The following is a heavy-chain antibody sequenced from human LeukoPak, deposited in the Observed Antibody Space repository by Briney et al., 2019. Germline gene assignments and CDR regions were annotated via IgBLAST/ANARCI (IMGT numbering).Heavy chain of an antibody. Sequence: PGGSLRLSCAASGFTFSSYSMNWVRQAPGKGLEWVSSISSSSSCIYYADSVKGRFTISRDNAKNSLYLQMNSLRAEDTAVYYCARDPELGVAYFDYWGQGTLVTVSS. CDR3: ARDPELGVAYFDY. CDR1: GFTFSSYS. CDR2: ISSSSSCI. V-gene: IGHV3-21*01. J-gene: IGHJ4*02. D-gene: IGHD1-26*01.